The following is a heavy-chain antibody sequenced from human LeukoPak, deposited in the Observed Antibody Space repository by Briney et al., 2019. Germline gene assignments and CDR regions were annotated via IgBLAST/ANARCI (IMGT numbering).Heavy chain of an antibody. CDR2: ISAYNGNT. D-gene: IGHD5-12*01. CDR1: GYTFTSYG. Sequence: GASVKVSCKASGYTFTSYGISWVRQAPGQGLEWMGWISAYNGNTNYAQKLQGRVTMTTDTSTSTAYMELRSLRSDDTAVYYCARGQSGYSGYDSGTNFDYWGQGTLVTVSS. V-gene: IGHV1-18*01. CDR3: ARGQSGYSGYDSGTNFDY. J-gene: IGHJ4*02.